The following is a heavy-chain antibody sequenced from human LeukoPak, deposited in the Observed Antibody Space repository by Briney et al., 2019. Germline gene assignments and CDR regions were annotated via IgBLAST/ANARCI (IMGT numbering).Heavy chain of an antibody. Sequence: GGSLRLSCAASGFTFSNAWMSWVRQAPGKGLEWVGRIKSKTDGGTTDYAAPVKGRFTISRDDSKNTLYLQMNSLKTEDTAVYYCTTAVGWGDYFDYWGQGTLVTVSS. D-gene: IGHD3-16*01. CDR3: TTAVGWGDYFDY. CDR2: IKSKTDGGTT. V-gene: IGHV3-15*01. CDR1: GFTFSNAW. J-gene: IGHJ4*02.